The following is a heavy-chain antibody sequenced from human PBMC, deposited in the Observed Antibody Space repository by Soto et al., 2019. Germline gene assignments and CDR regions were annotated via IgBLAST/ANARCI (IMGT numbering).Heavy chain of an antibody. Sequence: QVQLVQSGAEVKKPGASVKVSCKASGYTFATYDFAWVRQATGQGLEWMGWMYPNTGNTGYAQAFRGRVTMTRNTSITTAYMELSSLRSEDTAVYFCARRKERSGPYYLDYWGQGTLVTVSS. D-gene: IGHD6-25*01. J-gene: IGHJ4*02. CDR1: GYTFATYD. CDR3: ARRKERSGPYYLDY. CDR2: MYPNTGNT. V-gene: IGHV1-8*01.